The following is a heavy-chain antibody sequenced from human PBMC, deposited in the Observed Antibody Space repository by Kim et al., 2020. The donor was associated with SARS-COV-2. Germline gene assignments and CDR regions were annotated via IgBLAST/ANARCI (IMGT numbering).Heavy chain of an antibody. CDR3: VRDRRYCRGGSCYRNGLDV. Sequence: ASVKVSCKASGYTFSSYGISWVRQAPGQGLEWMGWISANNGNTKYAQQFRGRVTMTTDTSTRTAYMELRSLRSDDTAMYSCVRDRRYCRGGSCYRNGLDVWGQGTTVTVSS. CDR2: ISANNGNT. J-gene: IGHJ6*02. V-gene: IGHV1-18*01. D-gene: IGHD2-15*01. CDR1: GYTFSSYG.